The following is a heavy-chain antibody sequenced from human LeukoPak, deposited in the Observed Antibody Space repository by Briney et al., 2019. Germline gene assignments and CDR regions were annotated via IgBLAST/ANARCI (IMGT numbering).Heavy chain of an antibody. D-gene: IGHD1-7*01. CDR1: GFTFNSYV. CDR3: ARRPGITGTTSSGYNWFDP. J-gene: IGHJ5*02. Sequence: GGSLRLSCAASGFTFNSYVMSWVRQAPGKGLEWVSAINGGGGNTYYADSVKGRFTISRDNSKNTLYLQMDSLRAEDTAVYHCARRPGITGTTSSGYNWFDPWGQGTLVTVSP. V-gene: IGHV3-23*01. CDR2: INGGGGNT.